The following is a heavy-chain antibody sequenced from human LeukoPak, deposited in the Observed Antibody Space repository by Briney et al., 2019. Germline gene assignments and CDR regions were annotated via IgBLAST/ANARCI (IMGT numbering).Heavy chain of an antibody. Sequence: VASVKVSCKASGYTFTGYYMHWVRQAPGQGLEWMGWINPNSGGTNYAQKFQGRVTMTRDTSISTAYMELSRLRSDDTAVYYCARNSDGCYYYDSSGYCNWFDPWGQGTLVTVSS. D-gene: IGHD3-22*01. CDR3: ARNSDGCYYYDSSGYCNWFDP. V-gene: IGHV1-2*02. CDR2: INPNSGGT. J-gene: IGHJ5*02. CDR1: GYTFTGYY.